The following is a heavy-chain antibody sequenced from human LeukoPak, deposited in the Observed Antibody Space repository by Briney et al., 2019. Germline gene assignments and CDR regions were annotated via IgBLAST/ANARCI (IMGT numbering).Heavy chain of an antibody. CDR2: IYPDDSDT. CDR1: GYSFTSYW. D-gene: IGHD6-19*01. V-gene: IGHV5-51*01. Sequence: PGESLKISCKGSGYSFTSYWIALVRQMPGKGLEWMGIIYPDDSDTRYSPSFQGQVTITADKSISTAYLQWSSLKASDNAMYYCARQRRSSGWPNDYWGQGTLVTVSS. J-gene: IGHJ4*02. CDR3: ARQRRSSGWPNDY.